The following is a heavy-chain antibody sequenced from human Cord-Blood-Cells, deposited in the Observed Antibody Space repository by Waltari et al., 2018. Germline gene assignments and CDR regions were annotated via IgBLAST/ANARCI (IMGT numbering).Heavy chain of an antibody. CDR3: ARDGSDSSGWYYYYYYMDV. CDR1: GYTFTSSG. CDR2: ISAYNGNT. J-gene: IGHJ6*03. Sequence: QVQLVQSGAEVKQPGASVQVSCKASGYTFTSSGIRWLRQAPCHALEWMGWISAYNGNTNYAQKLQGRVTMTTDTSTSTAYMELRSLRSDDTAVYYCARDGSDSSGWYYYYYYMDVWGKGTTVTVSS. D-gene: IGHD6-19*01. V-gene: IGHV1-18*01.